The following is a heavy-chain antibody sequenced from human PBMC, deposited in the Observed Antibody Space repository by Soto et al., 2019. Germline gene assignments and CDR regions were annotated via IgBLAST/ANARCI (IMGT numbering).Heavy chain of an antibody. D-gene: IGHD3-22*01. V-gene: IGHV2-5*02. J-gene: IGHJ2*01. CDR2: IYWDDDK. Sequence: QITLKESGPTLVKPTQTLTLTCTFSGFSLETSGMGMSWIRQPPGKALEWLALIYWDDDKRYSPSLQNRLAMTKSTSNNQVVLTFTNRDPVDTATYYSGQSLYHYANSCHYTYGYSHLWGRGALVTVSS. CDR1: GFSLETSGMG. CDR3: GQSLYHYANSCHYTYGYSHL.